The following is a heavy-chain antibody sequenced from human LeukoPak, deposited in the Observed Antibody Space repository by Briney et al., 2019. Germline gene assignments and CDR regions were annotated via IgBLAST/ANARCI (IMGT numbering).Heavy chain of an antibody. CDR3: ASSIFGVVNSIDY. CDR2: IYTSGST. J-gene: IGHJ4*02. CDR1: GGSFSGYY. Sequence: SETLSLTCAVYGGSFSGYYWSWIRQPAGEGLEWIGRIYTSGSTNYNPSLKSRVTISIDTSKNQFSLRLSPVTAADTAVYYCASSIFGVVNSIDYWGQGTLVTVSS. D-gene: IGHD3-3*01. V-gene: IGHV4-59*10.